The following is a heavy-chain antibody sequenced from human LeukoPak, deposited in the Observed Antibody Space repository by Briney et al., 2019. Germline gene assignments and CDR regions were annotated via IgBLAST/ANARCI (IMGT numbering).Heavy chain of an antibody. V-gene: IGHV4-39*01. Sequence: SETLSLTCTVSGGSISSSGYYWGWIRQPTGKGLKWIASIYYSGSTYYNPSLKSRVTISVDTSKNQLSLKLSSLTAADRAVYYCARHEYSGSYYGLSWFDPWGQGTLVTVSS. D-gene: IGHD1-26*01. CDR3: ARHEYSGSYYGLSWFDP. J-gene: IGHJ5*02. CDR2: IYYSGST. CDR1: GGSISSSGYY.